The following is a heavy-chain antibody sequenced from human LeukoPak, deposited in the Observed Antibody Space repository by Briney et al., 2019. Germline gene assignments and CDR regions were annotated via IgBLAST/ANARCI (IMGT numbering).Heavy chain of an antibody. CDR2: ISPSGDIT. D-gene: IGHD3-10*01. V-gene: IGHV3-23*01. Sequence: GGSLRLSCTASGFTFSSYAMNWVRQAPGKGLEWVSGISPSGDITYYADSVKGRFTISRDNSKYTLYLEVISLTAEDTAVYYCAKDDAWLRFGEWSQGTLVTVPS. CDR1: GFTFSSYA. J-gene: IGHJ4*02. CDR3: AKDDAWLRFGE.